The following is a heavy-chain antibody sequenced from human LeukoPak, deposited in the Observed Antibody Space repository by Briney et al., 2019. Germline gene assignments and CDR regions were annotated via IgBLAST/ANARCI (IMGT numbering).Heavy chain of an antibody. CDR3: ARHQGNYGDYYYYMDV. CDR2: VYYSGST. J-gene: IGHJ6*03. D-gene: IGHD4-17*01. CDR1: GFTFSDYY. V-gene: IGHV4-39*01. Sequence: GSLRLSCAASGFTFSDYYMSWIRQPPGKGLEWVGSVYYSGSTYYNPSLKSRVTISVDTSKNQFSLKLSSVTAADTAVYYCARHQGNYGDYYYYMDVWGKGTTVTVSS.